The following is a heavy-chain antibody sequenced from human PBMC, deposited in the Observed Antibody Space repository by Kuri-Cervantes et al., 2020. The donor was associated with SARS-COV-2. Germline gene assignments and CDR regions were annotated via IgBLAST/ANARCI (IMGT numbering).Heavy chain of an antibody. V-gene: IGHV1-24*01. CDR2: FDPEDGET. J-gene: IGHJ5*02. Sequence: ASVKVSCKVSGYTLTELSMHWVRHAPGKGLEWMGGFDPEDGETIYAQKFQGRVTMTEDTSTDTAYMELSSLRSEDTAVYYCATGPPETVRWFDPWGQGTLVTVSS. CDR1: GYTLTELS. D-gene: IGHD1-14*01. CDR3: ATGPPETVRWFDP.